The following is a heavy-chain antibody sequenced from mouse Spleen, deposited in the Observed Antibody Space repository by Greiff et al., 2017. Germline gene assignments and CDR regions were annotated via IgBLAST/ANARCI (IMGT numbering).Heavy chain of an antibody. CDR3: TRGEVLHDFDY. D-gene: IGHD1-1*01. Sequence: QVQLKESGAELVRPGASVTLSCKASGYTFTDYEMHWVKQTPVHGLEWIGAIDPETGGTAYNQKFKGKAILTADKSSSTAYMELRSLTSEDSAVYYCTRGEVLHDFDYWGQGTTLTVSA. J-gene: IGHJ2*01. CDR1: GYTFTDYE. V-gene: IGHV1-15*01. CDR2: IDPETGGT.